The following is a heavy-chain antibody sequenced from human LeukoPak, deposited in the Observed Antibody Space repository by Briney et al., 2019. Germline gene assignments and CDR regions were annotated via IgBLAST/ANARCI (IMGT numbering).Heavy chain of an antibody. CDR3: ARASGTDSSGYVQIDY. CDR1: GFTFSSYW. J-gene: IGHJ4*02. CDR2: INSDGSDT. Sequence: GGSLRLSCAASGFTFSSYWMHWVRQAPGNGLVWVSRINSDGSDTSYADSVKGRFTISRDNAKNTLYLQMNSLRAEDTAVYYCARASGTDSSGYVQIDYWGQGTLVTVSS. D-gene: IGHD3-22*01. V-gene: IGHV3-74*01.